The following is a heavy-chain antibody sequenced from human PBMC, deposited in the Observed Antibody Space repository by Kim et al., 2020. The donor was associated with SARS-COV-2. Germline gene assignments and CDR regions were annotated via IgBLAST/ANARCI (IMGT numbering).Heavy chain of an antibody. D-gene: IGHD2-2*01. J-gene: IGHJ6*02. CDR2: ISSSSSYI. CDR1: GFTFSSYS. Sequence: GGSLRLSCAASGFTFSSYSMNWVRQAPGKGLEWVSSISSSSSYIYYADSVKGRFTISRDNAKNSLYLQMNSLRAEDTAVYYCARVVPAAIGGYYYYYCMDVWGQGTTVTVSS. CDR3: ARVVPAAIGGYYYYYCMDV. V-gene: IGHV3-21*01.